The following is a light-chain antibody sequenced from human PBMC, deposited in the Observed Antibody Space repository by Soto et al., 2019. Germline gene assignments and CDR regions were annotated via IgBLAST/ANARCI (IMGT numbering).Light chain of an antibody. V-gene: IGKV3-11*01. J-gene: IGKJ1*01. CDR2: QTS. Sequence: EIVLIQSPATLSLSPGDRVTLSCRASQYINTRLAWYQHRPGQAPRLLIYQTSIRAAGIPARFSASGTGTDFTLTISDVQPEDFAVYYCHQRQSWPRTFGQGTKVDI. CDR1: QYINTR. CDR3: HQRQSWPRT.